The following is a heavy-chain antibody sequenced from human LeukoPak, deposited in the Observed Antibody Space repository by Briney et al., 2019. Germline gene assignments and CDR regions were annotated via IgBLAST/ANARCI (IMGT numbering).Heavy chain of an antibody. CDR2: IHYSGST. CDR1: GGSISSSSYY. CDR3: ARDRGDGYDYFWDY. D-gene: IGHD5-12*01. J-gene: IGHJ4*02. Sequence: PSETLSLTCTVSGGSISSSSYYWGWIRQPPGKGLEWIGSIHYSGSTNYNPSLKSRVTISVDTSKNQFSLKLTSVTAADTAVYYCARDRGDGYDYFWDYWGQGTLVTVSS. V-gene: IGHV4-39*07.